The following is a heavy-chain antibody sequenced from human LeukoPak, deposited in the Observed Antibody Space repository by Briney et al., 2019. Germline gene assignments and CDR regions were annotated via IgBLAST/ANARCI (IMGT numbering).Heavy chain of an antibody. J-gene: IGHJ4*02. CDR2: IHYDGSNK. CDR1: GFTFSNYG. D-gene: IGHD3/OR15-3a*01. V-gene: IGHV3-30*02. CDR3: VRDRDWGFDY. Sequence: GGSLRLPCAASGFTFSNYGMHWVRQAPGKGLDWVAFIHYDGSNKYYGDSVKGRFTLSRDNFKNTLSLQMNSLRAEDTAVYYCVRDRDWGFDYWGQGTLVTVSS.